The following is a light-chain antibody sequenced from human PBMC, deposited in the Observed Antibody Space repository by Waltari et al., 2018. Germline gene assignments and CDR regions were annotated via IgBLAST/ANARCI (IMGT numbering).Light chain of an antibody. CDR1: SSDIGSYDL. V-gene: IGLV2-23*01. J-gene: IGLJ2*01. CDR3: CSYAGSGTRF. CDR2: DGS. Sequence: QSALTQPASVPGSPGQSITIPCPGTSSDIGSYDLVPWYQQHPGKAPKLMIYDGSKRPSGVSNRFSGAKSGNTASLTISGLQAEDEADYYCCSYAGSGTRFFGGGTKLTVL.